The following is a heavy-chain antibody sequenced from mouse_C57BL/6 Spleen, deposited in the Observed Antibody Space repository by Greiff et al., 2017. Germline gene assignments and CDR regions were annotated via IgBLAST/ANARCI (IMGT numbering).Heavy chain of an antibody. CDR3: ARENDYDYYAMDY. CDR2: ISSGSSTT. CDR1: GFTFSDYG. Sequence: EVQLVESGGGLVKPGGSLKLSCAASGFTFSDYGMHWVRQAPEKGLEWVAYISSGSSTTYYADKVKGRFTISRDNAKNTLFLQMTSLRSEDTAMYYCARENDYDYYAMDYWGQGTSVTVSS. V-gene: IGHV5-17*01. J-gene: IGHJ4*01. D-gene: IGHD2-4*01.